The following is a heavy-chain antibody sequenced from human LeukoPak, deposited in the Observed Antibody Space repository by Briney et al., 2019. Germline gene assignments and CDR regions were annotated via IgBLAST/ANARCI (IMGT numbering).Heavy chain of an antibody. Sequence: GGSLRLSCAASGFTLSSYSMNWVRQAPGKGLEWVSYISSSSSTIYYADSVKGRFTFSRDNAKNSLYLQMNSLRAEDTAVYYCARDSSGYDFWSGYYTWPKGDAFDIWGQGTMVTVSS. D-gene: IGHD3-3*01. CDR3: ARDSSGYDFWSGYYTWPKGDAFDI. CDR1: GFTLSSYS. V-gene: IGHV3-48*01. CDR2: ISSSSSTI. J-gene: IGHJ3*02.